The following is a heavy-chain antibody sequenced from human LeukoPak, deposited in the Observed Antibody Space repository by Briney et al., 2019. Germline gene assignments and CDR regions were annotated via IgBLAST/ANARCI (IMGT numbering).Heavy chain of an antibody. V-gene: IGHV1-18*01. CDR2: ISAYNGNT. Sequence: ASVKVSRKASGYTFTSYGISWVRQAPGQGLEWMGWISAYNGNTNYAQKLQGRVTMTTDTSTSTAYMELRSLRSDDTAVYYCARDTNYYDSRVFDYWGQGTLVTVSS. CDR1: GYTFTSYG. J-gene: IGHJ4*02. D-gene: IGHD3-22*01. CDR3: ARDTNYYDSRVFDY.